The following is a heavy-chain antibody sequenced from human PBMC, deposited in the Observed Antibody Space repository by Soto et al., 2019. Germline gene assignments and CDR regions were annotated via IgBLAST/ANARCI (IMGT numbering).Heavy chain of an antibody. D-gene: IGHD2-8*02. Sequence: GGSLRLSCAASGFTFSSYAMSWVRQAPGKGLEWVSAISGSGGSTYYADSVKGRFTISRDNSKNTLYLQMNSLRAEDTAVYYCAKDLWWWVDTQPSVGSDYFDYWGQGTLVTVSS. V-gene: IGHV3-23*01. J-gene: IGHJ4*02. CDR1: GFTFSSYA. CDR2: ISGSGGST. CDR3: AKDLWWWVDTQPSVGSDYFDY.